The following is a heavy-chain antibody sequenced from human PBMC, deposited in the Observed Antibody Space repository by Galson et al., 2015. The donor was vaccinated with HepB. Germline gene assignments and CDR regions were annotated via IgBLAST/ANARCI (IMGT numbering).Heavy chain of an antibody. CDR3: ASLLEAVAAYSGY. D-gene: IGHD6-19*01. J-gene: IGHJ4*02. CDR2: ISGGGGP. CDR1: GFTFSSYA. Sequence: SLRLSCAVSGFTFSSYAMSWVRQAPGKGLEWVSAISGGGGPYYADSVKGRFTISSDNSENTLYVQMNSLRAEDTAVYYCASLLEAVAAYSGYWGQGTLVTVSS. V-gene: IGHV3-23*01.